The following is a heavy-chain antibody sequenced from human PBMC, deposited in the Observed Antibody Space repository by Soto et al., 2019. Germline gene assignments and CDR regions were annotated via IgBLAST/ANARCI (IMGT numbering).Heavy chain of an antibody. J-gene: IGHJ4*02. CDR2: ISAHNGNT. Sequence: QVHLVQSGAEVKKPGASVKVSCKGSGYTFTSYGITWVRQAPGQGLEWMGWISAHNGNTDYAPKLQGRVTVTRDTSTSTAYMELRSLRSDDTAVYSCARGRYGDYWGQGALVTVSS. CDR1: GYTFTSYG. V-gene: IGHV1-18*01. D-gene: IGHD1-1*01. CDR3: ARGRYGDY.